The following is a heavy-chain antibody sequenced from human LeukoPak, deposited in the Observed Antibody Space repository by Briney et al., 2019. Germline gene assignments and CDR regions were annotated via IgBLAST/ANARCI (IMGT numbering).Heavy chain of an antibody. J-gene: IGHJ4*02. CDR1: GFTVSSNY. CDR3: AFASLRFLEWSTPYYFDY. Sequence: PGGSLRLSCAASGFTVSSNYMSWVRQAPGKGLEWVSVIYSGGSTYYADSVKGRFTISRDNSKNTLYLQMNSLRAEDTAVYYCAFASLRFLEWSTPYYFDYWGQGTLVTVSS. D-gene: IGHD3-3*01. V-gene: IGHV3-66*01. CDR2: IYSGGST.